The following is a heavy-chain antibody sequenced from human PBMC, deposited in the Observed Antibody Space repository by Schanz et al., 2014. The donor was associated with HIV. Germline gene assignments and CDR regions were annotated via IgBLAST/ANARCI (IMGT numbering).Heavy chain of an antibody. D-gene: IGHD3-16*01. CDR2: IWYDGSNK. Sequence: VQLVESGGGLVKPGGSLRLSCAASGFTFNKYGMHWVRQAPGKGLEWVAVIWYDGSNKYYADSVKGRFTISRDNSKNTLYLQMNSLRAEDTAVYHCAREGVTGYFQIWGQGTLVTVSS. V-gene: IGHV3-33*08. CDR1: GFTFNKYG. J-gene: IGHJ1*01. CDR3: AREGVTGYFQI.